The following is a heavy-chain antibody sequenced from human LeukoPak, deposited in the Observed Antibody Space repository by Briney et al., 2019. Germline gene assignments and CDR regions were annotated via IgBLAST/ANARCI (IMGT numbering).Heavy chain of an antibody. CDR3: AKSEGYIPSY. J-gene: IGHJ4*02. Sequence: GGSLRLSCTASGFTFSNYWMTWVRQAPGKGLEWVANINQDANLIRYVDSVKGRFTISRGNAKNSVYLQMNSLRVEDTAVYYCAKSEGYIPSYWGQGTLVTVSS. CDR2: INQDANLI. CDR1: GFTFSNYW. V-gene: IGHV3-7*01. D-gene: IGHD5-18*01.